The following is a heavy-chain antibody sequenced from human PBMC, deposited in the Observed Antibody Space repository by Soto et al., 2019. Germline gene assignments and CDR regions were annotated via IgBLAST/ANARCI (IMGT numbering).Heavy chain of an antibody. Sequence: QVHLVQSGVEVKTPGASVKVSCQASGYTFFTYDISWVRQAPGQGLEWMGWISTYSGDKKYAQKFQGRVTMTTDTSTTTAYLALRSLRSDDTAVYYCSRHHGPTTSENWFDHWGQGTRVTVSS. CDR3: SRHHGPTTSENWFDH. CDR2: ISTYSGDK. D-gene: IGHD5-12*01. J-gene: IGHJ5*02. V-gene: IGHV1-18*01. CDR1: GYTFFTYD.